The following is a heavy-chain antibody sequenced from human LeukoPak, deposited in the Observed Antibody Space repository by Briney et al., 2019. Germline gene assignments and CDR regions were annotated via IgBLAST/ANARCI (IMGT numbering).Heavy chain of an antibody. CDR1: GVSINNYY. V-gene: IGHV4-59*12. CDR3: ARLRGVVISVFRGFDY. D-gene: IGHD3-3*01. CDR2: IYYSGST. Sequence: PSETLSLTCTVSGVSINNYYWSWIRQPPGKGLEWIGYIYYSGSTNYNPSLKSRVTISVDTSKNQFSLKLSSVTAADTAVYYCARLRGVVISVFRGFDYWGQGTLVTVSS. J-gene: IGHJ4*02.